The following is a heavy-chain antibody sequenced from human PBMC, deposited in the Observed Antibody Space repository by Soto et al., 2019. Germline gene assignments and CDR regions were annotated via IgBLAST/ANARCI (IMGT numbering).Heavy chain of an antibody. CDR3: ARHVTAVAGTVWFDP. J-gene: IGHJ5*02. V-gene: IGHV4-59*08. D-gene: IGHD6-19*01. Sequence: AXXTLSLPFTVSGGSISSYYWSWIPQPPGKGLEWIGYIYYSGSTNYNPSLKSRVTISVDTSKNQFSLKLSSVTAADTAVYYCARHVTAVAGTVWFDPWGQGTLVTVSS. CDR1: GGSISSYY. CDR2: IYYSGST.